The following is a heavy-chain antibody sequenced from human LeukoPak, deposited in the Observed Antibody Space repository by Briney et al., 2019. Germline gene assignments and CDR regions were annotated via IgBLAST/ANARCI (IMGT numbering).Heavy chain of an antibody. V-gene: IGHV4-39*01. CDR1: GGSVSSSSYY. J-gene: IGHJ6*04. CDR3: AGQAGPIANYNYYGMDV. Sequence: PSETLSLTCTVSGGSVSSSSYYWGWIRQPPGKGLEWVGGIDYSGSTYSNPSLTSRLSISVDTSKHQFCLKLSSVTAADTAVYYCAGQAGPIANYNYYGMDVWGERTTVTVSS. D-gene: IGHD6-13*01. CDR2: IDYSGST.